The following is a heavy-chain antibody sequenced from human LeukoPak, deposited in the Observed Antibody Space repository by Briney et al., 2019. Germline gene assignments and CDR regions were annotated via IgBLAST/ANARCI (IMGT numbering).Heavy chain of an antibody. CDR3: ARDYYGSGSYSAFDI. Sequence: ASVKVSCKASGYPFTSYGISWVRQAPGQGLEWMGWISAYNGNTNYAQKLQGRVTMTTDTSTSTAYMELRSLRSDDTAVYYCARDYYGSGSYSAFDIWGQGTMVTVSS. V-gene: IGHV1-18*01. J-gene: IGHJ3*02. D-gene: IGHD3-10*01. CDR2: ISAYNGNT. CDR1: GYPFTSYG.